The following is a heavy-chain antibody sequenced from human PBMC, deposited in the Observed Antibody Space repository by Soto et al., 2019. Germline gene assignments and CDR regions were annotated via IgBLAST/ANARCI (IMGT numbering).Heavy chain of an antibody. CDR3: GREGGAYGSGSYHLNDP. CDR2: MNPNSGNT. J-gene: IGHJ5*02. D-gene: IGHD3-10*01. CDR1: GYTFTSYD. Sequence: ASVKVSCKASGYTFTSYDINWVRQATGQGLEWMGWMNPNSGNTGYAQKFQGRVTMTRNTSISTAYMERSSLRSEDTAVYYCGREGGAYGSGSYHLNDPWGQGTLVTVSS. V-gene: IGHV1-8*01.